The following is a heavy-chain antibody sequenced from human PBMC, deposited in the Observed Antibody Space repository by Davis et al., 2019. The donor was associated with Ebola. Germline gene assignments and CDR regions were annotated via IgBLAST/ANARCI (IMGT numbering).Heavy chain of an antibody. D-gene: IGHD6-19*01. CDR3: ARASFGYNSGWYADY. Sequence: AASVKVSCKASGYTFSRFPMNWVRQAPGQRLEWMGWVHGGNGNTKYSQRFQGRVTITTDTSASTVYLDLTSLRSDDTAVFYCARASFGYNSGWYADYWGPGSLVTVSS. CDR2: VHGGNGNT. J-gene: IGHJ4*02. V-gene: IGHV1-3*01. CDR1: GYTFSRFP.